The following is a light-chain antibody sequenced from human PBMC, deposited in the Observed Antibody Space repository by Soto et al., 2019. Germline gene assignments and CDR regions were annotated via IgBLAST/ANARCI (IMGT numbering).Light chain of an antibody. CDR2: GAS. Sequence: VLTRSPGTLSLARGESATLSCRASQTVSITYLTWYQQKPGQAPRLLIFGASKRATGIPDRFSGSGSGRDFTLTISGLEPEDFAVYYCQQYGSSPLISFGQGTRLEIK. CDR3: QQYGSSPLIS. J-gene: IGKJ5*01. CDR1: QTVSITY. V-gene: IGKV3-20*01.